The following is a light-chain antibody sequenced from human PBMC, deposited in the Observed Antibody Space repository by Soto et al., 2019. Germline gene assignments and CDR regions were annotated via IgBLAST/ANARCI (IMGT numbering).Light chain of an antibody. CDR3: HQYGTSPRT. V-gene: IGKV3-20*01. CDR1: QSVSNNY. CDR2: GAS. Sequence: EIVLTQSPGTLSLSPGERATLSCRASQSVSNNYLAWYQQKPGQAPRLLIYGASNRATGIPDRFSGSGSGTDFTLTISRLEPEDFAVYYCHQYGTSPRTFGPGTRLEIK. J-gene: IGKJ5*01.